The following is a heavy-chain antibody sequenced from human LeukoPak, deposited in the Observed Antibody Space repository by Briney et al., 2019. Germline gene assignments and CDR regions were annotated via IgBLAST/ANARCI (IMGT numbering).Heavy chain of an antibody. Sequence: ASVKVSCKASGYTFNSYDINWVRHATGQGLEWMGWTHPDSGNAGHAQKFQGRVTMTWDTSITTVYMELSSLRSEDTAVYYCARRRCGGDCYSDGFDAWGQGTVVTVSS. CDR2: THPDSGNA. V-gene: IGHV1-8*01. CDR1: GYTFNSYD. J-gene: IGHJ3*01. CDR3: ARRRCGGDCYSDGFDA. D-gene: IGHD2-21*02.